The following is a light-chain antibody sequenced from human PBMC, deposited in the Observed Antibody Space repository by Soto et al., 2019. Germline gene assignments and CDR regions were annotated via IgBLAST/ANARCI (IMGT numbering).Light chain of an antibody. V-gene: IGKV3D-20*02. J-gene: IGKJ5*01. CDR1: QSVSSSY. Sequence: IVLSHSRGTLSLSPGEIATLSCRSSQSVSSSYLAWYQQKPGQAPRLLIYGASSRATGIPDRFSGSGSGTEFALTISSLRSEDFGVYYCQQHNSWPITFGQGTRVEIK. CDR3: QQHNSWPIT. CDR2: GAS.